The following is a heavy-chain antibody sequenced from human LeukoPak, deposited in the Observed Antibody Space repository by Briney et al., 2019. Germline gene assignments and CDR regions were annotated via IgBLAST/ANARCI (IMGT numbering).Heavy chain of an antibody. D-gene: IGHD3-10*01. Sequence: PSETLSLTCTVSGGSISSYYWSWIRQPPGKGLEWIGYIYYSGSTNYNPSLKSRVTISVDTSKNQFSLKLSSVTAADTAVYYCARKGPKGSFDYWGQGTLVTVSS. CDR2: IYYSGST. V-gene: IGHV4-59*01. CDR1: GGSISSYY. CDR3: ARKGPKGSFDY. J-gene: IGHJ4*02.